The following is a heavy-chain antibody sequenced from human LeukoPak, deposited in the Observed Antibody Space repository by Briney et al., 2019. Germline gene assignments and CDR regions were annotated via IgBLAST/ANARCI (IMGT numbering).Heavy chain of an antibody. V-gene: IGHV3-23*01. Sequence: GGSLRLSCAVSGITLSNYGMSWVRQAPGKGLEWVAGISDSGGRTNYADSVKGRFTISRDNPKSTLYLQMNSLRAEDTAVYFCAKRGVVIRVILVGFHKEAYYFDSWGQGALVTVSS. D-gene: IGHD3-22*01. CDR1: GITLSNYG. J-gene: IGHJ4*02. CDR3: AKRGVVIRVILVGFHKEAYYFDS. CDR2: ISDSGGRT.